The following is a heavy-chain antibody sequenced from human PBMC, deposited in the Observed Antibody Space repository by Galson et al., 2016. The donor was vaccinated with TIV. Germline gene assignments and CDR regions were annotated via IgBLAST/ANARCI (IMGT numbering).Heavy chain of an antibody. CDR2: INPNTGGT. J-gene: IGHJ4*02. V-gene: IGHV1-2*04. Sequence: SVKVSCKASGYTFSDYYMHWVRQAPGQGLERMGWINPNTGGTNYAQKFQGWVSMTRDTSINTAYIELSRLTSDDTAVYYCARDDGYTSGSDYWGQGTQVTVSS. CDR3: ARDDGYTSGSDY. D-gene: IGHD6-19*01. CDR1: GYTFSDYY.